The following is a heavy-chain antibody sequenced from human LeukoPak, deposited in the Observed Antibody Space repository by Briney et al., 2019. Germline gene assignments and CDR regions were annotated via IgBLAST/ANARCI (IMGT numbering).Heavy chain of an antibody. V-gene: IGHV3-23*01. J-gene: IGHJ4*02. D-gene: IGHD3-22*01. CDR1: GFTFSSYA. CDR3: AKGSYYDSSGSFYFDY. Sequence: GGSLRLSCVGSGFTFSSYAMSWVRQAPGKGLEWVSGISGSGDNTYYADSVKGRFTISRDNSKNTLYVQVNSLGTEDTAAYYCAKGSYYDSSGSFYFDYWGQGTLVTVSS. CDR2: ISGSGDNT.